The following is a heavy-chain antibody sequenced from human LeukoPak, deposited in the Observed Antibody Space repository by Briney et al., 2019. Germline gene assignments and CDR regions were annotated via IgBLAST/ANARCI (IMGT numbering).Heavy chain of an antibody. CDR3: ASGVVVPAAFMDV. J-gene: IGHJ6*03. V-gene: IGHV4-59*01. Sequence: SETLPLTCTVSGGSISSYYWSWIRQPPGKGLEWIGYIYYSGSTNYNPSLKSRVTISLDTSKNQFSLKLSSVTAADTAVYYCASGVVVPAAFMDVWGKGTTVTVSS. CDR2: IYYSGST. D-gene: IGHD2-2*01. CDR1: GGSISSYY.